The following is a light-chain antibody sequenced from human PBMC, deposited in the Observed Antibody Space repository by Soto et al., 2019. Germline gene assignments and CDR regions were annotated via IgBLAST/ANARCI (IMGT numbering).Light chain of an antibody. CDR1: QGIRND. CDR3: LQHNSYPPE. V-gene: IGKV1-17*01. J-gene: IGKJ4*02. CDR2: AAS. Sequence: IQMTRSPSSLCAAVLARVAITRSASQGIRNDLGWYQQKPGKAPKRLIYAASSLQSGVPSRFSGSGSGTEFTLTISSLQPEDFATYYCLQHNSYPPEFGGGTKVDVK.